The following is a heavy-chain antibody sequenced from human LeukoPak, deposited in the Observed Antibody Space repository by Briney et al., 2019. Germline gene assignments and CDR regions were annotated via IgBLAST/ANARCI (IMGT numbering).Heavy chain of an antibody. CDR2: IYYSGST. D-gene: IGHD3-10*01. CDR3: AKLRTREYYYGSGLIDY. V-gene: IGHV4-59*01. J-gene: IGHJ4*02. CDR1: GGSLSSYY. Sequence: SETLSLTCTVSGGSLSSYYWSWIRQPPGKGLEWIGYIYYSGSTNYNPSLKSRVTISVDTSKNQFSLKLSSVTAADTAVYYCAKLRTREYYYGSGLIDYWGQGTLVTVSS.